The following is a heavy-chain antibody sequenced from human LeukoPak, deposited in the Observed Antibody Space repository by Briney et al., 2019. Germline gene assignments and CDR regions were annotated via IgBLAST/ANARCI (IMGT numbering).Heavy chain of an antibody. J-gene: IGHJ6*02. Sequence: PGGSLSLSCAASGFSLTNYAIYWVRQAPGEGLEWVSVISGGGDTTYADSVKGRFTISRDNSRNTVYLQMDSLRADDMAVYYCVRSTGYFYYGMDVWGQGTTVTVS. V-gene: IGHV3-23*01. CDR1: GFSLTNYA. CDR3: VRSTGYFYYGMDV. CDR2: ISGGGDT.